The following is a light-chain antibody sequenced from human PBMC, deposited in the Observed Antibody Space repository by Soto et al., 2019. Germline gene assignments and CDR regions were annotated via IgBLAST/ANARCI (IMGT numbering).Light chain of an antibody. J-gene: IGLJ2*01. Sequence: QSVLTQPPSASGTPGQGVTIPCSGSSSNVGSNFVFWYQQLPGTAPKVLIYRNTQRPSGVPDRFSGFKSGTSASLAISELRSEDDADYYWAAWDASLSGPIFGGGTKLTVL. CDR2: RNT. CDR1: SSNVGSNF. V-gene: IGLV1-47*01. CDR3: AAWDASLSGPI.